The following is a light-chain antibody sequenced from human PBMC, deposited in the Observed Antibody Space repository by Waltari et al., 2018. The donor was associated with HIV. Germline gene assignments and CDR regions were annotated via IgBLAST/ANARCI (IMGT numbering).Light chain of an antibody. CDR3: TSYTTSTTLI. V-gene: IGLV2-14*01. Sequence: SALTQPASVSGSPGQSITISCSGPGSDVGTSKYFSWYQQHPGKAPKLLIYEVFNRPSGISNRFSGSKSGNTASLTVSGLRTEDEADYYCTSYTTSTTLIFGGGTTVTVL. CDR2: EVF. CDR1: GSDVGTSKY. J-gene: IGLJ2*01.